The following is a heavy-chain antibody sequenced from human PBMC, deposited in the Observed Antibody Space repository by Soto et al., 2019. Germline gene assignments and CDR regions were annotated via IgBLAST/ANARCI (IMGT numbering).Heavy chain of an antibody. V-gene: IGHV3-23*01. CDR1: GFTFSSYA. CDR2: ISGSGGST. Sequence: GGSLRLSCAASGFTFSSYAMSWVRQAPGKGLEWVSAISGSGGSTYYADSVKGRFTISRDNSKNTLYLQMNSLRAEDTAVYYCARPMGGYSYGYYYGMDVWGQGTTVTVSS. CDR3: ARPMGGYSYGYYYGMDV. J-gene: IGHJ6*02. D-gene: IGHD5-18*01.